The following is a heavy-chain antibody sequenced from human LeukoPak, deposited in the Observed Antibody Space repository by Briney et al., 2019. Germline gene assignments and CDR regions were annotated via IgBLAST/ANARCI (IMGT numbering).Heavy chain of an antibody. J-gene: IGHJ3*02. Sequence: GASVKVSCKASGYTFTSYGISWVRPAPGQGLEWMGWISAYNGNTNYAQKLQGRVTMTTDTSTSTAYMELRSLRSDDTAVYYCARDRYCSSTSRPRYAFDIWGQGTMVTVSS. CDR3: ARDRYCSSTSRPRYAFDI. D-gene: IGHD2-2*01. CDR2: ISAYNGNT. CDR1: GYTFTSYG. V-gene: IGHV1-18*01.